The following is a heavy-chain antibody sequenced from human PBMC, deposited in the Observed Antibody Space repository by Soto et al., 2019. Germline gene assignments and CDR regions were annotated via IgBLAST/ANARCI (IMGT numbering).Heavy chain of an antibody. CDR2: INAGNGNT. CDR1: GYTFTSYA. J-gene: IGHJ4*02. D-gene: IGHD3-10*01. Sequence: ASVKVSCKASGYTFTSYAMHWVRQAPGQRLEWMGWINAGNGNTKYSQKFQGRVTITRDTSASTAYMELSSLRSEDTAVYYCEREPKYKYGHPTWYFDYWGQGILVTVS. V-gene: IGHV1-3*01. CDR3: EREPKYKYGHPTWYFDY.